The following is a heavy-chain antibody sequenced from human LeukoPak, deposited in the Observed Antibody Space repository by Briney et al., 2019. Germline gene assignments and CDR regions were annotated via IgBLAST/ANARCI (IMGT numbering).Heavy chain of an antibody. Sequence: GGSLRLSCVASGFSFSSNWMHWVRQTPGKGLVWVSRINSGGTGTSYADSVEGRFTISRDNAKNTLFLQMNSLRGEDTAVYYCATSLGPLAKSWGQGTLVTVSS. J-gene: IGHJ5*02. CDR1: GFSFSSNW. CDR3: ATSLGPLAKS. D-gene: IGHD5-12*01. V-gene: IGHV3-74*01. CDR2: INSGGTGT.